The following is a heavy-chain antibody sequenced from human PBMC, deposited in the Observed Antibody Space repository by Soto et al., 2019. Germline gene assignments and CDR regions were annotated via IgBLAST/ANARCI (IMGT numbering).Heavy chain of an antibody. Sequence: SETLSLTCAVYGGSFSGYYWSWIRQPPGKGLEWIGEINHSGSTNYNPSLKSRVAISVDTSKNQFSLKLSSVTAADPAVYYCARGRHILTGYYRDLNYGMDVWGQGTTVTVSS. CDR3: ARGRHILTGYYRDLNYGMDV. CDR1: GGSFSGYY. V-gene: IGHV4-34*01. D-gene: IGHD3-9*01. J-gene: IGHJ6*02. CDR2: INHSGST.